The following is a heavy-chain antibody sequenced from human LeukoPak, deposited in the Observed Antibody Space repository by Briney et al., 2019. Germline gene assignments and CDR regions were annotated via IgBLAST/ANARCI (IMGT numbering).Heavy chain of an antibody. CDR1: GGSFSGYY. Sequence: PSETLSLTCAVYGGSFSGYYWSWIRQPPGKGLEWIGEINHSGSTNYNPSLKSRVTISVDTSKNQFSLELSSVTAADTAVYYCARGVGDSSGYYYYGMDVWGQGTTVTVSS. V-gene: IGHV4-34*01. J-gene: IGHJ6*02. D-gene: IGHD3-22*01. CDR3: ARGVGDSSGYYYYGMDV. CDR2: INHSGST.